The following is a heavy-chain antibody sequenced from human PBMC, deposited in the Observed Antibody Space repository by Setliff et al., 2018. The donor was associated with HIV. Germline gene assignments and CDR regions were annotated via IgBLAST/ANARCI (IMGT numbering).Heavy chain of an antibody. J-gene: IGHJ4*02. Sequence: PSETLSLTCTVSGGSISSYYWSWIRQPPGKGLEWIGYIYTSGSTNYNPSLKSRVTISRDDSKNTLYLQMNSLRAEDTATYYCAKEFEDLSGAYWGQGTLVTVSS. CDR1: GGSISSYY. CDR2: IYTSGST. V-gene: IGHV4-4*08. CDR3: AKEFEDLSGAY. D-gene: IGHD3-10*01.